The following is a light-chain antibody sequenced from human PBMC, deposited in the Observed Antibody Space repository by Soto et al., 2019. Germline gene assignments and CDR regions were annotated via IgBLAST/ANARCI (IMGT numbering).Light chain of an antibody. V-gene: IGKV3-20*01. J-gene: IGKJ1*01. CDR2: GAS. CDR1: QIVSSSY. CDR3: QQYGSSGT. Sequence: EIMLTQSPGTLSLSAGERATLSCRASQIVSSSYLAWYQQKPGQAPRLLIYGASNRATGIPDRFSGSGSGTDFTLTISSLEPEDFAVYYCQQYGSSGTFGQGTKVDIK.